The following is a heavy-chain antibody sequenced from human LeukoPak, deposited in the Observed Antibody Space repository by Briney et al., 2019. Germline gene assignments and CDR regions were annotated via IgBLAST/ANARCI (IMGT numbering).Heavy chain of an antibody. J-gene: IGHJ6*03. V-gene: IGHV4-4*07. CDR3: ARAGYSGYDLHRGYYYYTDV. CDR2: IYTSGST. D-gene: IGHD5-12*01. Sequence: SETLSLTCTVSGGSISSYYWSWIRQPAGKGLEWIGRIYTSGSTNYNPSLKSRVTISVDTSKNQFSLKLSSVTAADTAVYYCARAGYSGYDLHRGYYYYTDVWGKGTTVTVSS. CDR1: GGSISSYY.